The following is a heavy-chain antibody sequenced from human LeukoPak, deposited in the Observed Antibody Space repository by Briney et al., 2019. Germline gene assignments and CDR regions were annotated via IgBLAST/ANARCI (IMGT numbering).Heavy chain of an antibody. V-gene: IGHV4-31*03. CDR1: GGSISSSGYY. CDR3: AREVVITPYYYYYGMDV. Sequence: PSETLSLTCTVSGGSISSSGYYWSWIRQHPGKGLEWIGYIYYSGSTYYNPSLKSRVTISVDTSKNQFSLKLSSVTAADTAVYYCAREVVITPYYYYYGMDVWGQGTTVTVSS. D-gene: IGHD3-22*01. CDR2: IYYSGST. J-gene: IGHJ6*02.